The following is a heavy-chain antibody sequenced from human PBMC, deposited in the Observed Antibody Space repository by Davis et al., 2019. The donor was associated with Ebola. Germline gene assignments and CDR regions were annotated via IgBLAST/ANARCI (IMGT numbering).Heavy chain of an antibody. V-gene: IGHV1-46*01. CDR1: GYTFTSYY. Sequence: ASVKVSCKASGYTFTSYYMHWVRQAPGQGLEWMGIINPSGGSPSYAQKFQGRVTMTRDTSTSTVYMELSSLRSEDTAVYYCERGGRSGYSSGWYTALDYWGQGTLVTVSS. CDR2: INPSGGSP. CDR3: ERGGRSGYSSGWYTALDY. D-gene: IGHD6-19*01. J-gene: IGHJ4*02.